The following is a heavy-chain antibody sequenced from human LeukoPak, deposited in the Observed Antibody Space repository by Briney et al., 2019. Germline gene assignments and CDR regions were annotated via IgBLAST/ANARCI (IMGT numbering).Heavy chain of an antibody. CDR2: IRSKSDGGTT. V-gene: IGHV3-15*01. CDR1: GFTFSNAW. Sequence: GGSLRLSCAASGFTFSNAWMSCVRQAPGKGLECVGRIRSKSDGGTTDYAAPVKGRPTISRDDSKNTLYLQMNSLKTEDTAVYYCTNFGYSDGLAWGQGTLVTVSS. J-gene: IGHJ5*02. D-gene: IGHD5-18*01. CDR3: TNFGYSDGLA.